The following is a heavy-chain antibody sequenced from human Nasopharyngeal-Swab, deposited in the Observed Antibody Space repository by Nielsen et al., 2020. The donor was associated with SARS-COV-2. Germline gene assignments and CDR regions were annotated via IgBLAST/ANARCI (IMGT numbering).Heavy chain of an antibody. CDR3: ARGRDGYNFPRYYFDY. Sequence: VRQAPGKGLVWVSRINSDGSSTSYADSVKGRFTISRDNAKNTLYLQMNSLRAEDTAVYYCARGRDGYNFPRYYFDYWGQGTLVTVST. D-gene: IGHD5-24*01. V-gene: IGHV3-74*01. J-gene: IGHJ4*02. CDR2: INSDGSST.